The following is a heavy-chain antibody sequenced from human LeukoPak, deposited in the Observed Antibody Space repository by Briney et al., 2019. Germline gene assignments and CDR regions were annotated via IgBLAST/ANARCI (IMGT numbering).Heavy chain of an antibody. D-gene: IGHD3-16*01. CDR3: ASYVWGSYFGPKRFDY. V-gene: IGHV4-39*01. CDR2: IYYSGST. Sequence: SETLSLTCTVSGGSISSSSYYWGWVRQPPGKGLEWIGSIYYSGSTYYNPSLKSRVTISVDTSKNQFSLKLSSVTAADTAVYYCASYVWGSYFGPKRFDYWGQGTLVTVSS. J-gene: IGHJ4*02. CDR1: GGSISSSSYY.